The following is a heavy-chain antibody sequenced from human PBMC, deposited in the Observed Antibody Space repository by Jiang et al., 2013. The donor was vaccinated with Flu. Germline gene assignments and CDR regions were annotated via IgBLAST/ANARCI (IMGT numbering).Heavy chain of an antibody. CDR1: GYSFTTNW. CDR2: IYPDDSDT. Sequence: VQLVESGAEVRKPGESLKISCKASGYSFTTNWIAWVRQMPGKGLEWMGIIYPDDSDTKYSPSFQGQVTISADKSISTTYLQWNSLKASDTAMYYCTRRGGYDEKFDYWGQGTPVTVSS. CDR3: TRRGGYDEKFDY. D-gene: IGHD5-12*01. J-gene: IGHJ4*02. V-gene: IGHV5-51*01.